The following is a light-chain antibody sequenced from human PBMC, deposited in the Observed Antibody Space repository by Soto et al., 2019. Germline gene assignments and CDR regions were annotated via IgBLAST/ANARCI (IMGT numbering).Light chain of an antibody. CDR1: QNISMY. CDR2: ASS. CDR3: QQSYSTLYS. V-gene: IGKV1-39*01. Sequence: DIQMTTSPSSLSASIGDRVTITCRASQNISMYLHWYQQKPGQATKFLIYASSNLQSGVPSRFRGSGSVTDFTLTISSLQPEEFATYYCQQSYSTLYSFGQGTKREIK. J-gene: IGKJ2*01.